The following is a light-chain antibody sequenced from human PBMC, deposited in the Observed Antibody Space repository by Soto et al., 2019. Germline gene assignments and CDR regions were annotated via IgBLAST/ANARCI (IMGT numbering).Light chain of an antibody. Sequence: IGRTQSAATLSVSQGERATLSCRASQSVGSGLSWYQQKPDQAPRLLIYGASTRATGIPARFSGSGSGTEFTLTISSLQYEDYAVYYCQQYNNWPPYTFGQGTKVDIK. CDR2: GAS. CDR1: QSVGSG. J-gene: IGKJ2*01. V-gene: IGKV3-15*01. CDR3: QQYNNWPPYT.